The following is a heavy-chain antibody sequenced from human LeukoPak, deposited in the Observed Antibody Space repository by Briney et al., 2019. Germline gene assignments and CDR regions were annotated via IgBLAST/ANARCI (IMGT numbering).Heavy chain of an antibody. CDR1: GFTFDDYA. V-gene: IGHV3-9*01. D-gene: IGHD3-10*01. Sequence: QSGGSLRLSCAASGFTFDDYAMHWVRQASGKGLEWVSGISWNSGSIGYADSVKGRFTISRDNAKNSLYLQMNSLRAEDTAVYYCARDLVTMVRGVIMGYYYYGMDVWGQGTTVTVSS. CDR3: ARDLVTMVRGVIMGYYYYGMDV. CDR2: ISWNSGSI. J-gene: IGHJ6*02.